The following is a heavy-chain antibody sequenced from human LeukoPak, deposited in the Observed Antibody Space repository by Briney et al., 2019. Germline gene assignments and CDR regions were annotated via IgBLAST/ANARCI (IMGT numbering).Heavy chain of an antibody. V-gene: IGHV3-53*01. CDR2: IYSGGNT. J-gene: IGHJ4*02. CDR3: AHISSSWPDY. D-gene: IGHD6-13*01. CDR1: GFTVSSNY. Sequence: GGSLRLSCAASGFTVSSNYMSWVRQAPGKGLEWVSVIYSGGNTYYADSVKGRFTISRDNSKNTLYLQMNSLRAEDTAVYYCAHISSSWPDYWGQGTLVTVSS.